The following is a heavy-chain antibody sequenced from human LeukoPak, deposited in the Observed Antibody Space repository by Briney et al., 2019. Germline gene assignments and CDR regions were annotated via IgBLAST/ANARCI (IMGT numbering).Heavy chain of an antibody. D-gene: IGHD3-22*01. J-gene: IGHJ4*02. Sequence: SETLSLTCTVSSGSISTYYWSWIRQPPGKGLDWIGYIYYSGSTTYNPSLKSRVTISIDTSKNQFSLKLNSVTAADTAVYYCARYDSRGYHGYWGQGTLVTVSS. CDR2: IYYSGST. V-gene: IGHV4-59*01. CDR1: SGSISTYY. CDR3: ARYDSRGYHGY.